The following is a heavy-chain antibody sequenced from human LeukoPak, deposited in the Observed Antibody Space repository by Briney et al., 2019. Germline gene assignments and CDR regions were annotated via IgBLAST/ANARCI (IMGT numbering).Heavy chain of an antibody. CDR3: AKDYDSSGWAAFDI. CDR1: GFTFNSFG. J-gene: IGHJ3*02. V-gene: IGHV3-30*18. D-gene: IGHD3-22*01. CDR2: ISYDGSNK. Sequence: QPGGSLRLSCAASGFTFNSFGMHWVRQAPGKGLEWVAVISYDGSNKYFADSVKGRFTISRDNSKNTLYLQMNSLRAEDTAVYYCAKDYDSSGWAAFDIWGQGTMVTVSS.